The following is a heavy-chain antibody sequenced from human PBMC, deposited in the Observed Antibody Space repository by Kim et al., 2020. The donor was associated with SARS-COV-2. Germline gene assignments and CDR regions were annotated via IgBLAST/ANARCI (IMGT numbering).Heavy chain of an antibody. CDR2: ISHNGVST. V-gene: IGHV3-11*01. J-gene: IGHJ3*02. CDR3: ARVPGTLIRGSDITPTSFDI. CDR1: GFLFSDYY. D-gene: IGHD3-10*01. Sequence: GGSLRLSCAASGFLFSDYYMTWIRQAPGKGLELVSYISHNGVSTYYVDSVKGRFYISRDNAQNSLSLQMNSLRVEDTAVYYCARVPGTLIRGSDITPTSFDIWAQGTVVTVSA.